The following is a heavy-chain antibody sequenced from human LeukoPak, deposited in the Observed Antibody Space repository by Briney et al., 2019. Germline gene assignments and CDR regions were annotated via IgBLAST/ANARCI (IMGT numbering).Heavy chain of an antibody. V-gene: IGHV5-51*01. D-gene: IGHD2-15*01. Sequence: GESLKISCKGSGYSFSSYWIAWVRQMPGKGLEWMGIIHPGNSETTYNPSFRGHVTMSADKSVTTAYLQWSSLEASDTAMYYCARRLSSIATSAANDYWGQGTLVTVSS. CDR2: IHPGNSET. CDR1: GYSFSSYW. CDR3: ARRLSSIATSAANDY. J-gene: IGHJ4*02.